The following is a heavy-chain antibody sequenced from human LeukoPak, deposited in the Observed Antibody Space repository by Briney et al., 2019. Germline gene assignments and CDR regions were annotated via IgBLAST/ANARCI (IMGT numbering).Heavy chain of an antibody. CDR2: FDPEDGET. D-gene: IGHD3-16*01. Sequence: ASVKVSCKVSGYTLTELSMHWVRQAPGKGLEWMGGFDPEDGETIYAQKFQGRVTMTEDTPTDTAYMELSSLRSEDTAVYYCATVLRGSNWFDPWGQGTLVTVSS. V-gene: IGHV1-24*01. CDR1: GYTLTELS. J-gene: IGHJ5*02. CDR3: ATVLRGSNWFDP.